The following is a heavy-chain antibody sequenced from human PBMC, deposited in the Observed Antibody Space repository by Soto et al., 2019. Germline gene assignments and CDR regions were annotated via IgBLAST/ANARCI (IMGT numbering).Heavy chain of an antibody. D-gene: IGHD1-26*01. CDR2: MYHSGSA. Sequence: SETLSLTCTVSGNSISGVYYWGWIRQPPGKGLEWIASMYHSGSADYNPSLKSRVTMSVDTSKSQLSLKVKSVTAADTAVYYCARNRGISGDYYGMDVWGQGTTVT. V-gene: IGHV4-38-2*02. J-gene: IGHJ6*02. CDR1: GNSISGVYY. CDR3: ARNRGISGDYYGMDV.